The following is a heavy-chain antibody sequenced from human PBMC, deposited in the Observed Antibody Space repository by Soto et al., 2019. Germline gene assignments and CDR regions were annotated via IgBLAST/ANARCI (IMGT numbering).Heavy chain of an antibody. D-gene: IGHD3-10*01. CDR2: TYTGGNS. V-gene: IGHV3-53*02. CDR3: AREGFPYGLDY. CDR1: GFNVSSKY. Sequence: EVQLVDTGGGLIQPGGSLSLSCAASGFNVSSKYMHWVRQAPGKGLEWVSLTYTGGNSFYASSVKGRFIVSRDISKNTLYLQMNRLSAEDTAVYYCAREGFPYGLDYWGQGSLVTVSS. J-gene: IGHJ4*02.